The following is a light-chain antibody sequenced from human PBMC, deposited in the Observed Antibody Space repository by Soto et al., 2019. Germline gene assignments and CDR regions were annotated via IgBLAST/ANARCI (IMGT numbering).Light chain of an antibody. V-gene: IGLV2-8*01. CDR3: SPYAGSNNFV. Sequence: QSALTQPPSASGSPGQSVTISCTGTSSDVGTYKYVSWYQQHPGKAPKLMIYEVTKRPSGVPDRFSGSKSGNTASLTVSGLQAEDEADYYCSPYAGSNNFVFGIGTKLTV. CDR1: SSDVGTYKY. CDR2: EVT. J-gene: IGLJ1*01.